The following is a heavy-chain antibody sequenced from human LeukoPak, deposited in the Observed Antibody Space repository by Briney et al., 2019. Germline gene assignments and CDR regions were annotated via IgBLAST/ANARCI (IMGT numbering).Heavy chain of an antibody. J-gene: IGHJ5*02. V-gene: IGHV4-39*02. CDR2: IHYSGTT. Sequence: SETLSLTCNVSGVSIRGSNYYWGLIRQPPGKGLQWIGSIHYSGTTYYNPSLKSRVTISVDTSKDHFSLQLSSVSAADTAVYYCARTSSGPNWFDPWGQGTLVTVSS. CDR1: GVSIRGSNYY. CDR3: ARTSSGPNWFDP. D-gene: IGHD3-22*01.